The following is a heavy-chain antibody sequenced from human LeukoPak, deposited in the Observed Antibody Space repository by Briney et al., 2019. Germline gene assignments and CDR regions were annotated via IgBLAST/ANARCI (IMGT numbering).Heavy chain of an antibody. V-gene: IGHV1-2*02. CDR1: GYTFTGYY. D-gene: IGHD3-22*01. Sequence: ASVKVSCKAAGYTFTGYYIHWVRQAPGQGLEWIGWINPDSGDTHYARKFQGRVTMTRDTSISTAYMELSRLRSDDTAVYYCARARYYYDSSGYYSSSGFGMDVWGQGTTVIVS. CDR3: ARARYYYDSSGYYSSSGFGMDV. CDR2: INPDSGDT. J-gene: IGHJ6*02.